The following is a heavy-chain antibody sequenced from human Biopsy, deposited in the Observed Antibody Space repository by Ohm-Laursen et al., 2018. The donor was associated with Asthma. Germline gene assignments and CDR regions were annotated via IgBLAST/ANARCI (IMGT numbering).Heavy chain of an antibody. CDR3: ASDFPKDYVRYNFQF. CDR2: HDHEEGGT. D-gene: IGHD4-17*01. V-gene: IGHV1-24*01. CDR1: EYILTDLS. J-gene: IGHJ4*02. Sequence: ASVKVSCTISEYILTDLSMHWVRQAPGQGLEWMGGHDHEEGGTVNARRFQGRVTMTEDTSTDTAYMELSSLSSDDTAVYYCASDFPKDYVRYNFQFWGQGTLVTVSS.